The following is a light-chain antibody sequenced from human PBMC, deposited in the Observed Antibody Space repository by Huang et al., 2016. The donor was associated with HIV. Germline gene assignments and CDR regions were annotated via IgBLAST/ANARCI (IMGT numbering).Light chain of an antibody. J-gene: IGKJ4*01. Sequence: EIVMTQSPATLSVSPGERVTLSCRAIQSVSIDLAWYQQKPGQAPRLVIYGSSTRATGIPTRFSGSGSGTEFTLTISSLQSEDFAVYYCQQYNNWPPLTFGGGTKVEIK. CDR3: QQYNNWPPLT. CDR2: GSS. V-gene: IGKV3-15*01. CDR1: QSVSID.